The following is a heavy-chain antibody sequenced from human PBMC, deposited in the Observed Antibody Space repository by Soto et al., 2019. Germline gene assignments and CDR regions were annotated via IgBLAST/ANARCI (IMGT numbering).Heavy chain of an antibody. CDR3: AFRGWTSPAGY. CDR1: GFTFSSYG. V-gene: IGHV3-30*03. J-gene: IGHJ4*02. Sequence: QVQLVESGGGVVQPGRSLRLSCAASGFTFSSYGMHWVRQAPGKGLEWVAVISYDGSNKYYADSVKGRFTISRDNSKNTLYLQMNSLRAEDTAVYYCAFRGWTSPAGYWGQGTLVTVSS. CDR2: ISYDGSNK. D-gene: IGHD6-19*01.